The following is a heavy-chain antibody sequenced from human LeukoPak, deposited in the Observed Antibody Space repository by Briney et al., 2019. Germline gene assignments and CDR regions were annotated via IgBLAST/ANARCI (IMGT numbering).Heavy chain of an antibody. J-gene: IGHJ6*03. CDR1: GGSFSGYY. Sequence: KPSETLSLTCAVYGGSFSGYYWSWIRQPPGKGLEWIGEINHSGSTNYNPSLKSRVTISVDTSKNQFSLKLSSVTAADTAVYYCARGRGDCSSTSCYLVCYYYYMDVWGKGTTVTVSS. CDR3: ARGRGDCSSTSCYLVCYYYYMDV. V-gene: IGHV4-34*01. D-gene: IGHD2-2*01. CDR2: INHSGST.